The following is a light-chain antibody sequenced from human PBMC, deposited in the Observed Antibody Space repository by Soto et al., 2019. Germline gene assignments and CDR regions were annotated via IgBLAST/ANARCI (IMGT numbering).Light chain of an antibody. V-gene: IGKV3-15*01. CDR2: GAS. Sequence: EILMTQSPATLSVSPGERATLSCRASQTVTGAFAWYQQKPGQAPRLLIYGASTRATGIPDRFSGSGSGTEFTLTISSLQSEDFAVYYCQQYNDWPPYTFGQGTNVEIK. CDR3: QQYNDWPPYT. CDR1: QTVTGA. J-gene: IGKJ2*01.